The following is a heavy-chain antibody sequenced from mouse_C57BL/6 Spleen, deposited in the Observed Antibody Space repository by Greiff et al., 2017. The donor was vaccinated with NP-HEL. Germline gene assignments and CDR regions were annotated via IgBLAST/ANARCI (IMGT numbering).Heavy chain of an antibody. CDR1: GYSFTGYY. D-gene: IGHD4-1*01. V-gene: IGHV1-42*01. CDR3: ARGKLGFDY. Sequence: EVQLQESGPELVKPGASVKISCKASGYSFTGYYMNWVKQSPEKSLEWIGEINPSTGGTTYNQKFKAKATLTVDKSSSTAYMQLKSLTSEDSAVYYCARGKLGFDYWGQGTTLTVSS. J-gene: IGHJ2*01. CDR2: INPSTGGT.